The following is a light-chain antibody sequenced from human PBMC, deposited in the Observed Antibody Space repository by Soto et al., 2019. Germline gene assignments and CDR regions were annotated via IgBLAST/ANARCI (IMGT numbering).Light chain of an antibody. Sequence: DVVMTQTPLSLSVAPGQPAYTSCKSIQSLLHITGETFLFWYLQKPGQYPQILIYEVSTRVSGVPDRFSGSGSGTDFKLEISRVETDDVGIYYCMQRTQLTPTFGQGTRLEIK. J-gene: IGKJ5*01. CDR1: QSLLHITGETF. CDR3: MQRTQLTPT. V-gene: IGKV2D-29*02. CDR2: EVS.